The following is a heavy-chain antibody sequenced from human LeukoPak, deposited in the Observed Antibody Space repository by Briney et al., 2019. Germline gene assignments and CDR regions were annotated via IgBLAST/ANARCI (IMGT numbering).Heavy chain of an antibody. J-gene: IGHJ4*02. D-gene: IGHD6-19*01. CDR3: ARGFSYSSGWYSCFDY. CDR2: INPSGGST. Sequence: ASVKVSCKASGYTFTGYYMHWVRQAPGQGLEWMGIINPSGGSTSYAQKFQGRVTMTRDTSTSTVYMELSSLRSEDTAVYYCARGFSYSSGWYSCFDYWGQGTLVTVSS. CDR1: GYTFTGYY. V-gene: IGHV1-46*01.